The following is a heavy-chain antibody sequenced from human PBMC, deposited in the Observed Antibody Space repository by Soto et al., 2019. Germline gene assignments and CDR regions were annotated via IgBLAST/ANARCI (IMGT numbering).Heavy chain of an antibody. V-gene: IGHV1-58*02. CDR1: GFTFTSSS. Sequence: ASVKVSCKASGFTFTSSSMQWVRHARGQRLEWIGWIVVGSGNTNYAQKFQERVTITRDMSTSTAYMELSSLRSEDTAVYYCAAVPIGYSYGYPTGYYYMDVWGKGTTVTVSS. CDR3: AAVPIGYSYGYPTGYYYMDV. D-gene: IGHD5-18*01. J-gene: IGHJ6*03. CDR2: IVVGSGNT.